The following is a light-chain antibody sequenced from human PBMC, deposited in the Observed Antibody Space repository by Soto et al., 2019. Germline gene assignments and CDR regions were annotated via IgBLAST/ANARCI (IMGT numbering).Light chain of an antibody. V-gene: IGLV2-11*01. CDR1: SSPVGGYHY. Sequence: QSALTQPPSVSGSPGQSVTISCTGTSSPVGGYHYVSWYQQFPGKAPKLMIYAVSQRPSGVPDRFSGSESGNTASLTISGLQADDEADYYCCSYAGRYTYVFGSGTKVTVL. J-gene: IGLJ1*01. CDR3: CSYAGRYTYV. CDR2: AVS.